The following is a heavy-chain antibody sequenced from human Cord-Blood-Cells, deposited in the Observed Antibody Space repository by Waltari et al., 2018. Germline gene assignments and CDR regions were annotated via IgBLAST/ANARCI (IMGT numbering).Heavy chain of an antibody. CDR1: GGTFSSYS. Sequence: QVQLVQSGAEVKKPGSSLKFSCKASGGTFSSYSFSWVRHATGQGLEWMGRISPSLGTANYAEKFQGRVTITADKSTSSAYMELSSLRSEDTAVYYCATRGPDYGGKGYYFDYWGQGTLVTVSS. V-gene: IGHV1-69*08. D-gene: IGHD4-17*01. CDR3: ATRGPDYGGKGYYFDY. J-gene: IGHJ4*02. CDR2: ISPSLGTA.